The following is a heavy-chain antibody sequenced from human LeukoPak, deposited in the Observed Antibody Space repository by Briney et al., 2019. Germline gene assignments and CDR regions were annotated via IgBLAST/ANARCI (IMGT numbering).Heavy chain of an antibody. J-gene: IGHJ1*01. CDR3: AREVYCSSTSCYTGYFQH. D-gene: IGHD2-2*02. Sequence: GGSLRLSCAASGFTFSSYWMSWVRQAPGKGLEWVANIKQDGSEKYYVDSVKGRFTISRDNAKNSLYLQMHSLRAEDTAVYYCAREVYCSSTSCYTGYFQHWGQGTLVTVSS. CDR1: GFTFSSYW. CDR2: IKQDGSEK. V-gene: IGHV3-7*01.